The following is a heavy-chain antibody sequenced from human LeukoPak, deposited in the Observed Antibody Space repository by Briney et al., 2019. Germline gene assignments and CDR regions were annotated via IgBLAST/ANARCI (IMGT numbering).Heavy chain of an antibody. J-gene: IGHJ4*02. CDR2: INPNSGGT. Sequence: SVKVACKASGYTFTGYYMHWVRQAPGQGLEWMGWINPNSGGTHYAQKFQGRVTVTRDTTISTTYMDLSRLKSDDTAIYYCARKGEIYGDYDYWGQGTLVTVSS. V-gene: IGHV1-2*02. D-gene: IGHD4-17*01. CDR1: GYTFTGYY. CDR3: ARKGEIYGDYDY.